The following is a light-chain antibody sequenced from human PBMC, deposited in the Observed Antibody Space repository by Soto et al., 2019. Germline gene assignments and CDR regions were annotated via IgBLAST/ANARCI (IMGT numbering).Light chain of an antibody. J-gene: IGKJ1*01. CDR1: QSLSKTY. CDR3: QQYVSPPWT. V-gene: IGKV3-20*01. Sequence: EIVLTQSPGTLSLSPGERATLSCRASQSLSKTYLAWYQKKPGQAPRLLIDGASSRDTGTPDRFSGSGSGTEFTLTISRLEPEDFAVYYCQQYVSPPWTFGQGTKVEIK. CDR2: GAS.